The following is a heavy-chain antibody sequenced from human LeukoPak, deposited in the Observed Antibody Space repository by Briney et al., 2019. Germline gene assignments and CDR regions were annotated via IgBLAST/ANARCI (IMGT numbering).Heavy chain of an antibody. CDR3: ARDGYNLAYFDY. CDR1: GGTFSSYA. D-gene: IGHD5-24*01. J-gene: IGHJ4*02. CDR2: IIPIFGTA. V-gene: IGHV1-69*13. Sequence: ASVKVSCKASGGTFSSYAISWVRQAPGQGFEWMGGIIPIFGTANYAQKFQGRVTITADESTSTAYMELSSLRSEDTAVYYCARDGYNLAYFDYWGQGALVTVSS.